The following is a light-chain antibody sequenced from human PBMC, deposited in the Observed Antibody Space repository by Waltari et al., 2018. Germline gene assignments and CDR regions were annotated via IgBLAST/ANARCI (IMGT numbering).Light chain of an antibody. CDR1: QGISNY. Sequence: DIQLTQSPSFLSASVRDRVTITCRASQGISNYLAWYQQKPGKAPKLLLYSASTLQSGVPSRFSGSGSGTEFSLTISSLQPEDFATYYCLQHNSYPLTFGGGTNVEIK. J-gene: IGKJ4*01. CDR2: SAS. CDR3: LQHNSYPLT. V-gene: IGKV1-9*01.